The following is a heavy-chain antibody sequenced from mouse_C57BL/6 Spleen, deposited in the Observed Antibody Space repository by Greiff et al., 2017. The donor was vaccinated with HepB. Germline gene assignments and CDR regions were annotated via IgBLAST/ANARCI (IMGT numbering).Heavy chain of an antibody. D-gene: IGHD2-2*01. J-gene: IGHJ1*03. CDR1: GFTFSDYY. CDR3: ARDREDGLPWYFDV. CDR2: IKYDGSST. Sequence: EVMLVESEGGLVQPGSSMKLSCTASGFTFSDYYMAWVRQVPEKGLEWVANIKYDGSSTYYLDSLKSRFIIARDNAKNILYLQMSSLKSEDTATYYCARDREDGLPWYFDVWGTGTTVTVSS. V-gene: IGHV5-16*01.